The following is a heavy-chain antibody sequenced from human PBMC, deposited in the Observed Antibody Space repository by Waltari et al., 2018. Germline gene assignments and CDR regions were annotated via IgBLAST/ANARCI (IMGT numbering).Heavy chain of an antibody. J-gene: IGHJ3*01. CDR1: GYTFSDYY. CDR2: VDPEDGET. Sequence: EVQLLQSGAELKEPGTTVRISCKVSGYTFSDYYIHCVKQAPGKGLRWMGLVDPEDGETIYADNFQGRVTISADTSTDTAFMELSSLRSEDTAVFYCATALGDSSSASRPFDFWGQGTMITVSS. CDR3: ATALGDSSSASRPFDF. V-gene: IGHV1-69-2*01. D-gene: IGHD6-19*01.